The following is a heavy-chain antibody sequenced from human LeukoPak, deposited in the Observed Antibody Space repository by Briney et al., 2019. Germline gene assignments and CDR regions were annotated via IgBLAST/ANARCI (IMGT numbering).Heavy chain of an antibody. V-gene: IGHV1-2*02. CDR2: INPNNGDT. CDR1: GYTFIDYS. CDR3: ATHCSGAACFDY. D-gene: IGHD2-15*01. J-gene: IGHJ4*02. Sequence: ASVKVSCKASGYTFIDYSIHWVRQAPGQGLEWMGDINPNNGDTNFAPEFQGRVTMTRDTSITTAFMELSSLRYADTAIYYCATHCSGAACFDYWGQGTLVTVYS.